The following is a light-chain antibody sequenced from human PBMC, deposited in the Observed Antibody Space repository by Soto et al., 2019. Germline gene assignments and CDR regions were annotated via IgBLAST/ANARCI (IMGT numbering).Light chain of an antibody. V-gene: IGLV2-14*01. CDR3: SSYTSSSTLV. J-gene: IGLJ3*02. CDR2: EVS. Sequence: QSALTQPASVSGSPGQSITISCTGTGSDVGGYTYVSWYQHHPGKAPKLMIYEVSNRPSGVSNRFSGSKSGNTASLTISGLQAEDEADYYCSSYTSSSTLVFGGGTKVTVL. CDR1: GSDVGGYTY.